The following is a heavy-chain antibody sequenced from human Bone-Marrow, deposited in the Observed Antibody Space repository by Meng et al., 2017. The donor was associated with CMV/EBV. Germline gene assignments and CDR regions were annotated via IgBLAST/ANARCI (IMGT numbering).Heavy chain of an antibody. J-gene: IGHJ4*01. V-gene: IGHV4-34*01. Sequence: SETLSLTCAVYGGSFSGYYWSWIRQPPGKGLEWIGEINHSGSTNYNPSLKSRVTISVDTSKNQFSLKLSSVTAADTAVYYCARGRKYQLLHNHYFDDWGHGPLVTCYS. CDR1: GGSFSGYY. CDR2: INHSGST. D-gene: IGHD2-2*01. CDR3: ARGRKYQLLHNHYFDD.